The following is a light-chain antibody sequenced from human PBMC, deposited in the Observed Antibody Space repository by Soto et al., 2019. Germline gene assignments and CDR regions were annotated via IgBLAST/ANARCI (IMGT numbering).Light chain of an antibody. CDR2: EVS. V-gene: IGLV2-8*01. J-gene: IGLJ1*01. Sequence: QSALTQPPSASGSPGQSVTISCTGTSSDVGGYNYVSWYQHHPGKAPKLMIYEVSKRPSGVPDRFSGSKSGNTASLTVSGLQAEDEADYYCSSYTGSTPYVFGTGTKVTVL. CDR3: SSYTGSTPYV. CDR1: SSDVGGYNY.